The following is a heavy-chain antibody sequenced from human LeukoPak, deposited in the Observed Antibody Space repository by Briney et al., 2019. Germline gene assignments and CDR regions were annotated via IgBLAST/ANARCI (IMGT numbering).Heavy chain of an antibody. Sequence: GGALTLSCPASGFTLRHYWMTWVRQAPGKGLEWVANIKHDGSEKYYVDSVKGRFTISRDISRNSLYLQMDGLRVEDTAMYYRARDSRGYSYGPNTDKWGQRTLLAVSS. CDR1: GFTLRHYW. D-gene: IGHD5-18*01. CDR3: ARDSRGYSYGPNTDK. J-gene: IGHJ4*02. V-gene: IGHV3-7*01. CDR2: IKHDGSEK.